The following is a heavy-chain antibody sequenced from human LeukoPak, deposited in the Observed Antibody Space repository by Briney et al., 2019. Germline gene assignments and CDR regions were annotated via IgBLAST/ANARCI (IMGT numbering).Heavy chain of an antibody. CDR1: GFTFSSYA. CDR2: ISYDGSNK. J-gene: IGHJ4*02. Sequence: GGSLRLSCEASGFTFSSYAMHWVRQAPGKGLEWVAVISYDGSNKYYADTVKGRFTISRDNSKNTLYLQMNSLRAEDTAVYYCARDGLAAASSTLPDYWGQGTLVTVSS. D-gene: IGHD6-13*01. V-gene: IGHV3-30*04. CDR3: ARDGLAAASSTLPDY.